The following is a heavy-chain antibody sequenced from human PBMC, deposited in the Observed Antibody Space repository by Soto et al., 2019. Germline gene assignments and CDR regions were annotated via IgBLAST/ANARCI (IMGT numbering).Heavy chain of an antibody. D-gene: IGHD6-6*01. CDR1: GYTFTDYY. CDR3: ARVPNFFEYSSPTPAYHVDY. V-gene: IGHV1-2*04. CDR2: INPHSGGT. Sequence: QVQLVQSGAEVKNPGASVKVSCRTSGYTFTDYYLHWVRQAPGQGLEWMGWINPHSGGTNYAQRFRDWVTLTRDSSISTAYMELSRLKSDSTAVYYCARVPNFFEYSSPTPAYHVDYWGQGTLVTVSS. J-gene: IGHJ4*02.